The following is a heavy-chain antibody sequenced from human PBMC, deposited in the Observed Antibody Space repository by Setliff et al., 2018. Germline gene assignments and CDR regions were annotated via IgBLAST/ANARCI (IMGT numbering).Heavy chain of an antibody. D-gene: IGHD2-15*01. CDR2: ARDKGHSYTT. J-gene: IGHJ6*03. CDR3: ARIRLCGGRVICPPGRYVDV. Sequence: HPGGSLRLSCAASGFTFSDHYMDWVRQAPGKGLEWVGRARDKGHSYTTEYAASVKGRFTISRDDSKNSLYLQMNGLKTEDRAAYYCARIRLCGGRVICPPGRYVDVWGKGTTVTVSS. CDR1: GFTFSDHY. V-gene: IGHV3-72*01.